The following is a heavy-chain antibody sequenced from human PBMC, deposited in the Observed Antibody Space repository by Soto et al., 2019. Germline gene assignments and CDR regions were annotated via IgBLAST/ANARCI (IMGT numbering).Heavy chain of an antibody. CDR3: AREIGRYFDRQEYFDY. J-gene: IGHJ4*02. Sequence: PSVKVSCKASGGTFSSYAISWVRQAPGQGLEWMGGIIPIFGTANYAQKFQGRVTITADESTSTAYMELSSLRSEDTAVYYCAREIGRYFDRQEYFDYWGQGTLVTVSS. D-gene: IGHD3-9*01. V-gene: IGHV1-69*13. CDR1: GGTFSSYA. CDR2: IIPIFGTA.